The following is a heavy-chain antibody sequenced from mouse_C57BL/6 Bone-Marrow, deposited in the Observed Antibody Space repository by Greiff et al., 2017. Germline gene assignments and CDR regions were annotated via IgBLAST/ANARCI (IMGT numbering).Heavy chain of an antibody. CDR3: ANYDYDVSFAY. Sequence: VNLVESGPGLVQPSQSLSITCTVSGFSLTSYGVHWVRQSPGKGLEWLGVIWSGGSTAYYAAFISRLSISKDNSKSQVFFKMNSLQADCTAIEYCANYDYDVSFAYWGQGTLVTVSA. D-gene: IGHD2-4*01. CDR2: IWSGGST. V-gene: IGHV2-2*01. J-gene: IGHJ3*01. CDR1: GFSLTSYG.